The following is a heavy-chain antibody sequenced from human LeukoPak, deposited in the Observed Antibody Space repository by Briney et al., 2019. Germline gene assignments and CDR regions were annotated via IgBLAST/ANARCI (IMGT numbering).Heavy chain of an antibody. J-gene: IGHJ5*02. CDR2: ISGSGDNT. V-gene: IGHV3-23*01. CDR1: GFSFSLYA. Sequence: PGGSLRLSCAASGFSFSLYAMNWVRQAPGKGLEWVSAISGSGDNTYYADSVKGHFTISRDNSKNILYLQMNSLRAEHTAVYYCHIYCGGDCYSGGWFDPWGQGTLVTVSS. D-gene: IGHD2-21*01. CDR3: HIYCGGDCYSGGWFDP.